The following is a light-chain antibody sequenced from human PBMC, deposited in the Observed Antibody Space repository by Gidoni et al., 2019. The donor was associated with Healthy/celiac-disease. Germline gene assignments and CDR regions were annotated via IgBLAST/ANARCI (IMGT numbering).Light chain of an antibody. CDR3: QQSYSTLGT. Sequence: DIQMTQSPSSLSASVGDRVPITCRASQSISSYLNWYQQKPGKAPKLLIYAASCLQSGVPSRFSGSGSGTDFTLTISSLQPEDFATYYCQQSYSTLGTFGQGTKVEIK. CDR2: AAS. CDR1: QSISSY. V-gene: IGKV1-39*01. J-gene: IGKJ1*01.